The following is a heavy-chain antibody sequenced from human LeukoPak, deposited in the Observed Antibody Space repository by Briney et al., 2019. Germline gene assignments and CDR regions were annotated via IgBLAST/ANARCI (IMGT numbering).Heavy chain of an antibody. CDR2: IGTAGDT. CDR3: ARGSPHYGSGSTVDASDI. J-gene: IGHJ3*02. D-gene: IGHD3-10*01. Sequence: GGSLRLSCAASGFTFSSYDMHWVRQATGKGLEWVSAIGTAGDTYYPGSVKGRFTISRENAKNSLYLQMNSLRAGDTAVYYCARGSPHYGSGSTVDASDIWGQGTMVTVSS. V-gene: IGHV3-13*01. CDR1: GFTFSSYD.